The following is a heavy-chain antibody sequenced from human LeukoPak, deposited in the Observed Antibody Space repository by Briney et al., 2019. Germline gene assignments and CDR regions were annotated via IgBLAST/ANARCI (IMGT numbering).Heavy chain of an antibody. D-gene: IGHD6-13*01. CDR2: ISTYNDNI. CDR3: ARIGVSRAAAGRYTDAFDI. Sequence: ASVKVSCKASGYTFTNYGISWVRQAPGQGLEWMGWISTYNDNINFAQEFQDRVTMTTDTSTNTAYMELKSLKSDDTAVYYCARIGVSRAAAGRYTDAFDIWGQGTVVTVSS. V-gene: IGHV1-18*01. J-gene: IGHJ3*02. CDR1: GYTFTNYG.